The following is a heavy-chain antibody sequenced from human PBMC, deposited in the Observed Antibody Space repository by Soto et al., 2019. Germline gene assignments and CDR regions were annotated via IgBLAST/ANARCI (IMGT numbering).Heavy chain of an antibody. J-gene: IGHJ4*02. CDR1: RFALSTSGVG. V-gene: IGHV2-5*02. CDR2: IYWDDDK. CDR3: ARRRYLFDY. D-gene: IGHD3-9*01. Sequence: QITLKESGPTLVKPTQTLTMTCTFSRFALSTSGVGVGWVRQPPGEALEWLALIYWDDDKRYSPSLKSRLTITKDTNKNQVVLTMTNMDPVDTATYYCARRRYLFDYWGQGTLVTVSS.